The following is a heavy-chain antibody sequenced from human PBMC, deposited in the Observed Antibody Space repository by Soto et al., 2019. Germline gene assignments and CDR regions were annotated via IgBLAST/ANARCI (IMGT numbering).Heavy chain of an antibody. CDR3: ARVFPFHYYGSGSYEYYGMDV. D-gene: IGHD3-10*01. V-gene: IGHV1-18*01. CDR2: ISAYNGNT. CDR1: GYTFTRYG. Sequence: GASVKVSCKASGYTFTRYGISCVVQAPLQWLDGMGWISAYNGNTNYAQKLQGRVTMTTDTSTSTAYMELRSLRSDDTAVYYCARVFPFHYYGSGSYEYYGMDVWGQGTTVTV. J-gene: IGHJ6*02.